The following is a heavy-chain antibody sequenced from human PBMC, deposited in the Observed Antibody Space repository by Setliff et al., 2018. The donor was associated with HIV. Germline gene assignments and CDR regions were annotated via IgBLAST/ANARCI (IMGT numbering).Heavy chain of an antibody. CDR3: VRSRSTRDAFDI. J-gene: IGHJ3*02. CDR2: ISSSGSYI. Sequence: GGSLGRSWATSGCPFFNFALSWVRQATGKGLEWVSSISSSGSYIYYADSVKGRFTISRDDATKSLFLQMDSLRAEDTAVYYCVRSRSTRDAFDIWGQGTMVTVSS. D-gene: IGHD2-2*01. V-gene: IGHV3-21*01. CDR1: GCPFFNFA.